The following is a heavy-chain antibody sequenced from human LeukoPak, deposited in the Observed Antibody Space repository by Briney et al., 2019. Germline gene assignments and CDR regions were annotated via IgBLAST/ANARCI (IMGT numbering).Heavy chain of an antibody. Sequence: ASVKVSCKASGYTFTSYYMHWVRQAPGQGLEWMGWINPNSGGTNYAQKFQGRVTMTRDTSISTAYMELSRLRSDDTAVYYCARGLYSSTSEFDYWGQGTLVTVSS. J-gene: IGHJ4*02. V-gene: IGHV1-2*02. CDR2: INPNSGGT. CDR1: GYTFTSYY. D-gene: IGHD2-2*01. CDR3: ARGLYSSTSEFDY.